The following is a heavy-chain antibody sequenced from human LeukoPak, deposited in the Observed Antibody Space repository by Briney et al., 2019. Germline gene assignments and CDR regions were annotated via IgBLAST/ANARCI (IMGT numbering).Heavy chain of an antibody. J-gene: IGHJ4*02. V-gene: IGHV4-4*07. Sequence: SETLSLTCTVSGGSISSYYWSWIRQPAGKGLEWIGRIYTSGSTNYNPSLKSRVTMSVDTSKNQFSLKLSSVTAADTAVYYCASGSYYYDSSGLDYWGQGTLVTVSS. CDR3: ASGSYYYDSSGLDY. CDR1: GGSISSYY. CDR2: IYTSGST. D-gene: IGHD3-22*01.